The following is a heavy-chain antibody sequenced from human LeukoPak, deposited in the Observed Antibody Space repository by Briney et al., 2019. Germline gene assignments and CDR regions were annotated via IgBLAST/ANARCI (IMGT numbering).Heavy chain of an antibody. CDR3: ARADRYSSGPFDY. J-gene: IGHJ4*02. V-gene: IGHV4-34*01. Sequence: SETLSLTCAVYGGSFSHYYWSWIRQPPGKGLEWIGDIYHTGSTTYNPSLKSRVTTSVDTSKNQFSLKLSSVTAADTAVYYCARADRYSSGPFDYWGQGTLVTVSS. CDR1: GGSFSHYY. D-gene: IGHD6-19*01. CDR2: IYHTGST.